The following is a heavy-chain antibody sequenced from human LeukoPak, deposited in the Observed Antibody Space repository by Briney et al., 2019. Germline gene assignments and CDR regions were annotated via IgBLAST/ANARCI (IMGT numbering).Heavy chain of an antibody. D-gene: IGHD1-26*01. Sequence: SETLSLTCTVSGGSISSSSYYWSWIRQPAGKGLEWIGRIYTSGSTNYNPSLKSRVTMSVDTSKNQFSLKLSSVTAADTAVYYCARERRNSGSYYGSFDYWGQGTLVTVSS. J-gene: IGHJ4*02. CDR3: ARERRNSGSYYGSFDY. V-gene: IGHV4-61*02. CDR2: IYTSGST. CDR1: GGSISSSSYY.